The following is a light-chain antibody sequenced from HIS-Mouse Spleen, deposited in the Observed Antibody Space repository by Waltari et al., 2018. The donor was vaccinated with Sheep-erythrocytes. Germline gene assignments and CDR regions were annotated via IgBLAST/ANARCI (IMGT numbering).Light chain of an antibody. CDR2: DVS. J-gene: IGLJ1*01. CDR1: SSDVGGYNY. V-gene: IGLV2-14*01. Sequence: QSALTQPRSVSGSPGQSVTISCTGTSSDVGGYNYVPWYQQHPGKAPKLMIYDVSNRPSGVSNRFSGSKSGNTASLTISGLQAEDEADYYCSSYTSSSSYVFGTGTKVTVL. CDR3: SSYTSSSSYV.